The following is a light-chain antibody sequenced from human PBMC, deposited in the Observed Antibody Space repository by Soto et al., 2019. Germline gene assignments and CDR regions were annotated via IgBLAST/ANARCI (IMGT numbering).Light chain of an antibody. CDR3: QHYGNLPRT. V-gene: IGKV3-20*01. J-gene: IGKJ1*01. Sequence: VLTQSPDTLSLSPGERATLSCRASQTISSNYLAWYQQKPGQAPRLLIYGASSRATGIPDRFSGSGSGTDFTLAISRLEPEDFAVYYCQHYGNLPRTFGQGIKVEIK. CDR1: QTISSNY. CDR2: GAS.